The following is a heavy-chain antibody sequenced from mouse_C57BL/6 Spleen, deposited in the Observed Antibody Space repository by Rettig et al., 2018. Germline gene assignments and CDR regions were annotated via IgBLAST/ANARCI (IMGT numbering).Heavy chain of an antibody. CDR2: ST. V-gene: IGHV1-9*01. D-gene: IGHD4-1*01. J-gene: IGHJ3*01. Sequence: STNYNEKFKGKATFTADTSSNTAYMQLSSLTTEDSAIYYCARLQLTGTSWFAYWGQGTLVTVSA. CDR3: ARLQLTGTSWFAY.